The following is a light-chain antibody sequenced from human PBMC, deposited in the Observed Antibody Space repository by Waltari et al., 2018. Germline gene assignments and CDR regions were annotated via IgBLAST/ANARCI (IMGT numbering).Light chain of an antibody. V-gene: IGKV3-20*01. Sequence: EVVLTQSAGTLFSSPGERATLSCRTSQSVGRTLAWYQQKPGQAPRLLIYAASTRATGIPDRFSGSGSGTDFSLTITRLEPEDFAVYYCQHYVRLPVTFGQGTKVEIK. CDR2: AAS. CDR3: QHYVRLPVT. J-gene: IGKJ1*01. CDR1: QSVGRT.